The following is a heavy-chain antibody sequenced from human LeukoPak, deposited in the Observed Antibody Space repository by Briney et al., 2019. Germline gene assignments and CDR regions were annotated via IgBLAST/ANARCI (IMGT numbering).Heavy chain of an antibody. V-gene: IGHV1-69*05. D-gene: IGHD5-18*01. CDR2: IIPIFGTA. J-gene: IGHJ2*01. Sequence: GASVKVSCKASGYTFTSYYMHWVRQAPGQGLEWMGRIIPIFGTANYAQGFQGRVTITTDESTSTAYMELSSLRSEDTAVYYCATRTHNSYAEGWYFDLWGRGTLVTVSS. CDR3: ATRTHNSYAEGWYFDL. CDR1: GYTFTSYY.